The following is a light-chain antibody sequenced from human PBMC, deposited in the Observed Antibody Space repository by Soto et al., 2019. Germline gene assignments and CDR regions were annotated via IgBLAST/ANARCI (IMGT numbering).Light chain of an antibody. V-gene: IGKV1-9*01. CDR2: EAS. CDR3: QQLKTLPFP. Sequence: DGQVTRSPSSLSASVGNRVTITWRASHDISTYLAWYQQKPGKAPKLMIYEASTLQSGVPSRFSGSGSGTEFTLTISGLLPEDFATYHCQQLKTLPFPFGQGTLLDIK. J-gene: IGKJ5*01. CDR1: HDISTY.